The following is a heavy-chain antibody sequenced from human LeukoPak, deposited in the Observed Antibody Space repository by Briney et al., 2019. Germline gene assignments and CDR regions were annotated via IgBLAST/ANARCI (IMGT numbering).Heavy chain of an antibody. V-gene: IGHV3-23*01. CDR2: ISGSGGST. D-gene: IGHD3-3*01. CDR3: AKAGAYYDFWSGSSSTGPSFDY. J-gene: IGHJ4*02. CDR1: GFTLSSYA. Sequence: GGSLRLSCAASGFTLSSYAMSWVRQAPGKGLEGVSAISGSGGSTYYADSVTGRFTISRANSKSTLYLQLNSLRAEDTAVYYCAKAGAYYDFWSGSSSTGPSFDYWGQGTLVTVSS.